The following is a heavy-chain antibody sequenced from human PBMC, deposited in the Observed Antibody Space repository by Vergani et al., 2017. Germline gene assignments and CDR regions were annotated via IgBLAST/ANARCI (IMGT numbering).Heavy chain of an antibody. J-gene: IGHJ6*02. D-gene: IGHD4-17*01. CDR3: ATPQTVTTGGMEV. CDR2: VDPEDGET. Sequence: EVQLVQSGAEVKKPGATMKISCKVSGYTFTDHSMHWVKQAPGKGLGWMGLVDPEDGETIYAEKFKGRVTIAAETSTDTAHLELSSLRSEDTAVYYCATPQTVTTGGMEVWGQGTTVIVSS. CDR1: GYTFTDHS. V-gene: IGHV1-69-2*01.